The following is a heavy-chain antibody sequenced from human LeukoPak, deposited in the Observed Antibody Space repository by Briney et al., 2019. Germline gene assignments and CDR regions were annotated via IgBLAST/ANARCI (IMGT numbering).Heavy chain of an antibody. CDR2: ISGSGGTT. V-gene: IGHV3-23*01. J-gene: IGHJ3*02. CDR1: GFTFSSYA. CDR3: AKGKRRQTADDAFDI. Sequence: PGGSLRLSCAASGFTFSSYAMSWVRQAPGKGLEWVSGISGSGGTTYYADSVKGRFAISRDNSKNTLYLEMDSLRAEDTAVYYCAKGKRRQTADDAFDIWGQGTMVTASS.